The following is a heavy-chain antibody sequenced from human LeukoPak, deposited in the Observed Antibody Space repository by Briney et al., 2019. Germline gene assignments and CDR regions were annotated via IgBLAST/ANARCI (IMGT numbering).Heavy chain of an antibody. CDR2: IYSGGIT. Sequence: PGGSLRLSCAASGFTVSSNYMSWVRQAPGKGLEWFSVIYSGGITYYADSVKGRFTISRDNSKNTLYLQMNTLRAEDTADYYCARGRDTGRQYYFDYWGQGTLVTVSS. J-gene: IGHJ4*02. CDR3: ARGRDTGRQYYFDY. V-gene: IGHV3-53*01. D-gene: IGHD5-18*01. CDR1: GFTVSSNY.